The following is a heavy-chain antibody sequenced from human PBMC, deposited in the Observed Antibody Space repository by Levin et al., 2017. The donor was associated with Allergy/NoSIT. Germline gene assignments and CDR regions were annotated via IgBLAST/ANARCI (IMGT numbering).Heavy chain of an antibody. CDR3: AKSTGTDYYDSSGYYDY. V-gene: IGHV3-23*01. Sequence: GGSLRLSCAASGFTFSSYAMSWVRQAPGKGLEWVSAISGSGGSTYYADSVKGRFTISRDNSKNTLYLQMNSLRAEDTAVYYCAKSTGTDYYDSSGYYDYWGQGTLVTVSS. CDR2: ISGSGGST. CDR1: GFTFSSYA. J-gene: IGHJ4*02. D-gene: IGHD3-22*01.